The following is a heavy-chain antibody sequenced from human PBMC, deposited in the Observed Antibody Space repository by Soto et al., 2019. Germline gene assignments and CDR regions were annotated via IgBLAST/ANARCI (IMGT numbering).Heavy chain of an antibody. V-gene: IGHV1-2*04. J-gene: IGHJ4*02. CDR2: INPNSGDT. Sequence: QVQLVQSGAEVKKLGASVKVSCKASGYTFTAYYIHWVRQAPGQGLEWVGWINPNSGDTNYAQRFPGWVTMTGDTSVSTAYMDLIRLRSDDTAVYYCARGGYTYGYGLDYWGQGTLVTVSS. D-gene: IGHD5-18*01. CDR3: ARGGYTYGYGLDY. CDR1: GYTFTAYY.